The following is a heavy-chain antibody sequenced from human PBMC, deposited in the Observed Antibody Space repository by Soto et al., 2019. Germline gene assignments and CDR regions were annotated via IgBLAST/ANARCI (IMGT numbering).Heavy chain of an antibody. CDR2: ISYDGSNK. V-gene: IGHV3-30-3*01. Sequence: QVQLVESGGGVVQPGRSLRLSCAASGFTFSSYAMHWVRQAPGKGLEWVAVISYDGSNKYYADSVKGRFTISRDNSKNTRYLQMNSLRADDTAVYYCARDKATGDSIYWYCDLWVRGTLVTVSS. CDR1: GFTFSSYA. CDR3: ARDKATGDSIYWYCDL. J-gene: IGHJ2*01. D-gene: IGHD7-27*01.